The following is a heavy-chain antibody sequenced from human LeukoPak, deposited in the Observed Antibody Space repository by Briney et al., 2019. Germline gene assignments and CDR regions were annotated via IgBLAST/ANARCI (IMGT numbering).Heavy chain of an antibody. V-gene: IGHV1-69*13. Sequence: GASVKVSCKASGGTFSSYAISWVRQAPGQGLEWMGGIIPIFGTANYAQKFQGRVTITADESTRTAYMELGSLRSEDTAVYYCARHQATIFGVVIKLSWFDPWGQGPLVTVSS. D-gene: IGHD3-3*01. CDR2: IIPIFGTA. CDR1: GGTFSSYA. CDR3: ARHQATIFGVVIKLSWFDP. J-gene: IGHJ5*02.